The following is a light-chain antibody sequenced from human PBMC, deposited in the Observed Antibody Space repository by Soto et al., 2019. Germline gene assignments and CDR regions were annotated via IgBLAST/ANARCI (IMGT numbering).Light chain of an antibody. CDR1: QSVNSY. CDR3: QQRSNWPPIT. CDR2: DAS. Sequence: EILLTQSPATLSFSQGERATLCCRASQSVNSYLAWYQQKPGQAPRLLMYDASNRATGIPARFSGSGSGTDFTLTISSLEPEDFAVYYCQQRSNWPPITFCQVRRLEI. J-gene: IGKJ5*01. V-gene: IGKV3-11*01.